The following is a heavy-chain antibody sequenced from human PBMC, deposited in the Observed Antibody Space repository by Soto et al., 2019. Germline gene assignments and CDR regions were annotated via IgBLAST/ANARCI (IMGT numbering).Heavy chain of an antibody. CDR1: GFTFSSYG. CDR3: ARDSPDAFDI. J-gene: IGHJ3*02. Sequence: GGSLRLSCAASGFTFSSYGMHWVRQAPGKGLEWVAVISYDGSNKYYADSVKGRFTISRDNSKNTLYLQMNSLRAEDTAVYYCARDSPDAFDIWGQGTMVTVSS. CDR2: ISYDGSNK. V-gene: IGHV3-30*03.